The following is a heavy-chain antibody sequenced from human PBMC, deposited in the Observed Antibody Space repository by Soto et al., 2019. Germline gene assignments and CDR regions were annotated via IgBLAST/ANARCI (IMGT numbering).Heavy chain of an antibody. CDR3: ARDRGYGSGIDAFDI. CDR1: GGSISSYG. V-gene: IGHV4-59*01. Sequence: PSETLSLTCTVSGGSISSYGWSWIRQPPGKGLEWIGYIYYSGSTNYNPSLKSRVTITVDTSKNQFSLKLSSVTAADTAVYYCARDRGYGSGIDAFDIWGQGTMVTVS. CDR2: IYYSGST. D-gene: IGHD3-10*01. J-gene: IGHJ3*02.